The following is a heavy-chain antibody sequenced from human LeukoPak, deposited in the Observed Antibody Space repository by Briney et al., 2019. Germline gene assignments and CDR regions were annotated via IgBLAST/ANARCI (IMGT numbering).Heavy chain of an antibody. CDR1: GYTFTSYG. CDR2: ISAYNGNT. CDR3: ARDSSDSSGYYYQPFDY. Sequence: GASVKVSCKASGYTFTSYGISWVRQAPGQGLEWMGWISAYNGNTNYAQKLQGRVTMTTDTSTSTAYMELRSLRSDDTAVYYCARDSSDSSGYYYQPFDYWGQGTLVTVSS. J-gene: IGHJ4*02. D-gene: IGHD3-22*01. V-gene: IGHV1-18*01.